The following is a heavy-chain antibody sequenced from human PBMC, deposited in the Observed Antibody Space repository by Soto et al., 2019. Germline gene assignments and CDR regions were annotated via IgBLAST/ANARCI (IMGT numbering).Heavy chain of an antibody. CDR1: GFTFSSYA. CDR2: MSGSGGST. D-gene: IGHD6-19*01. Sequence: GGSLRLSCAASGFTFSSYAMSWVRQAPGKGLEWVSAMSGSGGSTYYADSVKGRFTISRDNSKNTLYLQMNSLRAEDTAVYYCAKDEASSGPAGYFQHWGQGTLVTVSS. V-gene: IGHV3-23*01. J-gene: IGHJ1*01. CDR3: AKDEASSGPAGYFQH.